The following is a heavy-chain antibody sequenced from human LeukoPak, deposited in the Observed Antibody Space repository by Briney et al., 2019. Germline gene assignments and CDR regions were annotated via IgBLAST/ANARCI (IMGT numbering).Heavy chain of an antibody. Sequence: GGSLRLSCAASGFTFSTYAMSWVRQAPGKGLEWVSIIGGRDDRTYYADSVKGRFTISRDNSKNTLYLQMNSLRGEDTAVYYCAKDPNPFYDFWSGYKWGQGTLVTVSS. CDR2: IGGRDDRT. CDR3: AKDPNPFYDFWSGYK. V-gene: IGHV3-23*01. CDR1: GFTFSTYA. J-gene: IGHJ4*02. D-gene: IGHD3-3*01.